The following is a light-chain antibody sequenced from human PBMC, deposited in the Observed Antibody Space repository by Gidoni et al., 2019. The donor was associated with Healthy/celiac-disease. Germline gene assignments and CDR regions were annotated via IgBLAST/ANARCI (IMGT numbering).Light chain of an antibody. J-gene: IGLJ1*01. CDR3: QSYDSSLSGSNV. Sequence: QSVLTQPPSVSGAPGPRVTIPCPGSSSNIGAGYDVHWYHHLPGTALKLLIYGNSNRPSGVPDRFSGSKSGTSASLAITGLQAEDEADYYCQSYDSSLSGSNVFGTGTKVTVL. CDR1: SSNIGAGYD. V-gene: IGLV1-40*01. CDR2: GNS.